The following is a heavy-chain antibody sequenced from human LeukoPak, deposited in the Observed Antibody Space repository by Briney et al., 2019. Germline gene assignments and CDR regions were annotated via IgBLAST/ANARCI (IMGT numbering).Heavy chain of an antibody. D-gene: IGHD6-19*01. V-gene: IGHV3-23*01. Sequence: GGSLRLSCAASGFTFSSYAMSWVRQAPGKGLEWVSAVSGGGGGTYYADSMKGRFTISRDNSKNTLYLQMNSLRADDTAVYYCARGGTVAGISDYYYMDVWGKGTTVTISS. CDR3: ARGGTVAGISDYYYMDV. J-gene: IGHJ6*03. CDR1: GFTFSSYA. CDR2: VSGGGGGT.